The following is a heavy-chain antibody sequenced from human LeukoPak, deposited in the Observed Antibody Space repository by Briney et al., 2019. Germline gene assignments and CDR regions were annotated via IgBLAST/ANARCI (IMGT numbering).Heavy chain of an antibody. CDR3: ARSQRAAAGYYFDY. J-gene: IGHJ4*02. CDR2: MNPNSGNT. V-gene: IGHV1-8*01. D-gene: IGHD6-13*01. Sequence: GASAKVSCKASGYTFTSYDINWVRQATGQGLEWMGWMNPNSGNTGYAQKFQGRVTMTRNTSISTAYMELSSLRSEDTAVYYCARSQRAAAGYYFDYWGQGTLVTVSS. CDR1: GYTFTSYD.